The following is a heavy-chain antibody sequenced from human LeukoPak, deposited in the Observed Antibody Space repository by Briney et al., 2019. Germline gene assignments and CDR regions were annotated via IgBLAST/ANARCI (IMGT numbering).Heavy chain of an antibody. Sequence: GGSLRLSCSASGFTFSTYGMHWVRQAPGKGLEWVAVIWYDGSIKYYADSVKGRVTVSRDNTKSTVYLQMNSLRAEDTAVYYCARVWCSSSSCYSSADLWGQGTLVTVSS. CDR1: GFTFSTYG. J-gene: IGHJ5*02. V-gene: IGHV3-33*01. CDR3: ARVWCSSSSCYSSADL. CDR2: IWYDGSIK. D-gene: IGHD2-15*01.